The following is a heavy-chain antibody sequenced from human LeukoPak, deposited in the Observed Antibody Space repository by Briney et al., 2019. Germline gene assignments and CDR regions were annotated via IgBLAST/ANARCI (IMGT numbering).Heavy chain of an antibody. CDR2: IHYSGST. J-gene: IGHJ3*02. CDR1: GGSISSYY. D-gene: IGHD3-9*01. V-gene: IGHV4-59*12. CDR3: ARRGFILTGYSRGAFDI. Sequence: SEALSLTCTVSGGSISSYYWSWIRQPPGKGLEWIGYIHYSGSTNYNPSLKSRVTISVDTSKNQFSLKLSSVTAADTAVYYCARRGFILTGYSRGAFDIWGQGTMVTVSS.